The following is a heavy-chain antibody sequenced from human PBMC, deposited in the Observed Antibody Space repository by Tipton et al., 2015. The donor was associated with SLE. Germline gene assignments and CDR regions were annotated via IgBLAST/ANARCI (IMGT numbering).Heavy chain of an antibody. D-gene: IGHD6-19*01. CDR3: AREQWLVLWGYFDY. CDR2: IHYSGST. CDR1: GASISSHY. J-gene: IGHJ4*02. Sequence: TLSLTCTVSGASISSHYWSWIRQPPGKGLEWIGYIHYSGSTNYNPSLKSRVTISVDTSKNQFSLKLSSVTAADTAVYYCAREQWLVLWGYFDYWGQGSLVTVSS. V-gene: IGHV4-59*11.